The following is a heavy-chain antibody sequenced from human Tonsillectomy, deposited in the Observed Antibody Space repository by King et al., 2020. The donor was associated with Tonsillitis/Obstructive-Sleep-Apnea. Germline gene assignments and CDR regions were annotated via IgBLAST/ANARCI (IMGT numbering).Heavy chain of an antibody. J-gene: IGHJ4*02. V-gene: IGHV3-23*04. D-gene: IGHD6-6*01. Sequence: VQLVESGGGLVQPGGSLRLSCAASGFTFSSYAMSWVRQAPGKGLEWVSAFSGSGGSTYYADSVKGRFTISRDNPKNTLYLQMNSLRAEDTAVYYCAKDWGDIAARPRHFDYWGQGTLVTVSS. CDR2: FSGSGGST. CDR3: AKDWGDIAARPRHFDY. CDR1: GFTFSSYA.